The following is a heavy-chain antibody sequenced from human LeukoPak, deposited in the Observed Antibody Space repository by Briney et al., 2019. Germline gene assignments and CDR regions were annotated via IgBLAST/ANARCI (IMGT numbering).Heavy chain of an antibody. Sequence: GGSLRLSCAASGFTFSGYSMNWVRQAPGKGLEWVSSISSSSSYIYYADPVKGRFTISRDNAKNSLYLQMNSLRAEDTAVYYCARGRDWFDPWGQGTLVTVSS. CDR3: ARGRDWFDP. CDR1: GFTFSGYS. CDR2: ISSSSSYI. J-gene: IGHJ5*02. V-gene: IGHV3-21*01.